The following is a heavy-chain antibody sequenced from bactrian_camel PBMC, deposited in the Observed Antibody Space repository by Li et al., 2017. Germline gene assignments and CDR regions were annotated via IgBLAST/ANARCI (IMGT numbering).Heavy chain of an antibody. Sequence: HVQLVESGGSSVQAGGSLKLSCVASGYPFNRACMGWFRQAPGKEREGIAAVDTAGKVYYADAVRGRFTISHDNAKNSVDLQMNSLKPDDTAVYYCATTGLMLSVAGCRTQGTQVTVS. D-gene: IGHD1*01. CDR1: GYPFNRAC. V-gene: IGHV3S53*01. J-gene: IGHJ4*01. CDR2: VDTAGKV.